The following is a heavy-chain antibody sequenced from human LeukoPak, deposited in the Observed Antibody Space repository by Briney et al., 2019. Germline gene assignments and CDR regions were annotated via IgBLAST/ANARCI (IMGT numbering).Heavy chain of an antibody. J-gene: IGHJ4*02. CDR1: EFSVGSNY. Sequence: SGGSLRLSCAASEFSVGSNYMTWVRQAPGKGLEWVSLIYSGGSTYYADSVKGRFTISRDNAKNSLYLQMNSLRAEDTALYYCARVRRSSSWYTGSGSLDYWGQGTLVTVSS. V-gene: IGHV3-66*01. CDR3: ARVRRSSSWYTGSGSLDY. CDR2: IYSGGST. D-gene: IGHD6-13*01.